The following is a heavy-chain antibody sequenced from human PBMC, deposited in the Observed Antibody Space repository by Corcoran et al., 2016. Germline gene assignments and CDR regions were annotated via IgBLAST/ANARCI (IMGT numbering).Heavy chain of an antibody. Sequence: EVQLVESGGGLVKPGGSLRISCAASGFTFSNAWMSWVRQAPGKGLEWVGRIKSKTDGGTTDYAAPVKGRCTIARDDSKNKLYLQMNSLKTEDTAVYYCTTDPEWEFDDWGQGTLVTVSS. CDR1: GFTFSNAW. D-gene: IGHD1-26*01. J-gene: IGHJ4*02. CDR3: TTDPEWEFDD. CDR2: IKSKTDGGTT. V-gene: IGHV3-15*01.